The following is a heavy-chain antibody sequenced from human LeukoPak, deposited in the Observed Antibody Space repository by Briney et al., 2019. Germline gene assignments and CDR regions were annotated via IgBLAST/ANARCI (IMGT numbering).Heavy chain of an antibody. CDR3: ATGARYVVVPAAPLDY. J-gene: IGHJ4*02. CDR2: ISSSRSYI. D-gene: IGHD2-2*01. Sequence: GGSLRLSCAACGFTFSSYSMNWVRQAPGKGLEWVSSISSSRSYIYYADSVKGRFTISRDNAKNSLYLQMNSLRAEDTAVYYCATGARYVVVPAAPLDYWGQGTLVTVSS. V-gene: IGHV3-21*01. CDR1: GFTFSSYS.